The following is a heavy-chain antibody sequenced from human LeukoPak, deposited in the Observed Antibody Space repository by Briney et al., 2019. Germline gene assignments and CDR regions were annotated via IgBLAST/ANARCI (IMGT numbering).Heavy chain of an antibody. D-gene: IGHD5-18*01. V-gene: IGHV3-21*01. J-gene: IGHJ4*02. CDR2: ISSSSSYI. Sequence: PGGSLRLSCAASGFTFSSYSMTWVRQAPGKGLEWVSSISSSSSYIYYADSVKGRFTISRDNAKNSLYLQMNSLRAEDTAVYYCASGDTAMALYYFDYWGQGTLVTVSS. CDR1: GFTFSSYS. CDR3: ASGDTAMALYYFDY.